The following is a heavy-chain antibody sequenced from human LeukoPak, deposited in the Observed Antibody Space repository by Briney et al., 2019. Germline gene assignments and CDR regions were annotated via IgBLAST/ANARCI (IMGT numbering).Heavy chain of an antibody. CDR3: SRSQFDY. CDR1: GLAFSSYW. CDR2: INGDGSIT. V-gene: IGHV3-74*01. Sequence: GGSLRLSCAASGLAFSSYWMLWVRQVPGKGLVWLSRINGDGSITTYADSVKGRFTISRDNAKNILYLQMNSLRAEDTGIYYCSRSQFDYWGQGILVTVSS. J-gene: IGHJ4*02.